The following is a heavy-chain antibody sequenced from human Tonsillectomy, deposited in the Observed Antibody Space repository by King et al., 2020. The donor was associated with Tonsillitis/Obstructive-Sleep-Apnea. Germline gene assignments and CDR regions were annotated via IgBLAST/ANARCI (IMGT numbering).Heavy chain of an antibody. V-gene: IGHV5-51*01. CDR2: IYPGDSGT. Sequence: DVQLVESGAEVKKPGESLKLSCKGSGITNHWIGWVRQMPGKGLEWMGIIYPGDSGTKYSPSFQGRVTISADKSISTAYLQWRSLRASDTAMYYCARHNYGGNSEIDSWGQGTLVTVSS. D-gene: IGHD4-23*01. CDR3: ARHNYGGNSEIDS. J-gene: IGHJ5*01. CDR1: GITNHW.